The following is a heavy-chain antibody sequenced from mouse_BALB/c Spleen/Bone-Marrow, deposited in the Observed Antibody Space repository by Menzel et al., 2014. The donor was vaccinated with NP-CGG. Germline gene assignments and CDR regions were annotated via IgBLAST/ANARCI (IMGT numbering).Heavy chain of an antibody. J-gene: IGHJ3*01. CDR1: GYSFAGYT. Sequence: DVQLQESGPELVKPGASMKISCKASGYSFAGYTMNWVKQSHGKNLEWIGLINPYNGGSSYNQKFKGKATLTVDKSSSTAGMELLSLTSEDSAVYYCAREGYGSSYGFAYWGQGTLVTVSA. CDR3: AREGYGSSYGFAY. CDR2: INPYNGGS. D-gene: IGHD1-1*01. V-gene: IGHV1-31*01.